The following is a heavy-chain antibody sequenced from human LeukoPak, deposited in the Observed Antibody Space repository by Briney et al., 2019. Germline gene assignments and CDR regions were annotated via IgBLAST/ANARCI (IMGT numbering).Heavy chain of an antibody. D-gene: IGHD3-22*01. V-gene: IGHV3-23*01. Sequence: GSLRLSCAASGFTFNNYYMSWVRQAPGKGLEWASAISGSGGSTYYAGSVKGRFTISRDNSKNILYLQMNSLRAEDTAVYYCAKPALNYYDSSGYYANFDYWGQGTLVTVSS. CDR1: GFTFNNYY. J-gene: IGHJ4*02. CDR2: ISGSGGST. CDR3: AKPALNYYDSSGYYANFDY.